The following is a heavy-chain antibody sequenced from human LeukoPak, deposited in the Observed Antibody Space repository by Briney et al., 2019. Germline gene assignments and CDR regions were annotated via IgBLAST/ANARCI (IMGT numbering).Heavy chain of an antibody. Sequence: PGGSLRLSCEASGFTFSSYSMNWVRQAPGKGLEWVSSISSSSSYIYYADSVKGRFTISRDNAKNSLYLQMNSLRAEDTAVYYCARGLWGYDFWSGYYTRFDPWGQGTLVTVSS. D-gene: IGHD3-3*01. V-gene: IGHV3-21*01. CDR3: ARGLWGYDFWSGYYTRFDP. CDR2: ISSSSSYI. J-gene: IGHJ5*02. CDR1: GFTFSSYS.